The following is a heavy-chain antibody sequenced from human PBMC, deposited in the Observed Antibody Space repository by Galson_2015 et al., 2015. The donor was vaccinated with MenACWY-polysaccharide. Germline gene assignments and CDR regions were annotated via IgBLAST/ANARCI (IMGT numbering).Heavy chain of an antibody. D-gene: IGHD6-19*01. V-gene: IGHV6-1*01. J-gene: IGHJ4*02. CDR3: ARVAGRDPFDY. Sequence: CAISGDSVSSNSAAWSWIRQSPSRDLEWLGRTYYRSKWYNDYAVSVKSRITINPDTSKNQFSLQLNSVTPEDTAVYYCARVAGRDPFDYWGQGTLVTVSS. CDR2: TYYRSKWYN. CDR1: GDSVSSNSAA.